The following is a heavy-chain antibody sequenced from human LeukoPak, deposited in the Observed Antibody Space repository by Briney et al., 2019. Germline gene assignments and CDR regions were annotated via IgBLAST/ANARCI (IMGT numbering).Heavy chain of an antibody. CDR3: ARGTTTVTH. J-gene: IGHJ4*02. Sequence: PSGTPSLTCTVPGASTTRYYRSCIRQPPQKRLERLGHIYYSGITNYNPTLKCRVTISVDTSRNQFSLKLSSVTAADTAVYYWARGTTTVTHWGQGTLVTVSS. V-gene: IGHV4-59*08. CDR2: IYYSGIT. CDR1: GASTTRYY. D-gene: IGHD4-11*01.